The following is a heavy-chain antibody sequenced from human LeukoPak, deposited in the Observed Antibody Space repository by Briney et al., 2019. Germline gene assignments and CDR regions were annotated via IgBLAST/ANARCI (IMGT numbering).Heavy chain of an antibody. V-gene: IGHV1-69*05. CDR2: IIPIFGTA. D-gene: IGHD4-11*01. Sequence: GASVKVSCKASGGTFSSYAISWVRQAPGQGLEWMGGIIPIFGTANYAQKFQGRVTITTDESTSTAYMELSSLRSEDTAVYYCARAAPDYSNYGGSFFFDYWGQGTLVTVSS. CDR1: GGTFSSYA. J-gene: IGHJ4*02. CDR3: ARAAPDYSNYGGSFFFDY.